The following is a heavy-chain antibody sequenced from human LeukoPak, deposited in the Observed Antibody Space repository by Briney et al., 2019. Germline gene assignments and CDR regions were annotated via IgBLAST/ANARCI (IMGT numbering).Heavy chain of an antibody. Sequence: GGSLRLSCAASGFTFDDYAMHWVRQAPGKGLEWVSLISGDGGSTYYADSVKGRFTISRDNSKNSLYLQMNSLRTEDTALYYCAKDGTVGDYVWGSSDYWGQGTLVTVSP. V-gene: IGHV3-43*02. D-gene: IGHD3-16*01. CDR2: ISGDGGST. CDR1: GFTFDDYA. CDR3: AKDGTVGDYVWGSSDY. J-gene: IGHJ4*02.